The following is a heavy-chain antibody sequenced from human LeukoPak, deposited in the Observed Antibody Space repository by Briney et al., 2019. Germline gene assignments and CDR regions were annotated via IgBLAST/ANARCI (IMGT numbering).Heavy chain of an antibody. J-gene: IGHJ4*02. Sequence: GGSLRLSCAASGFTFSSYSMNWIRQAPGKGLEWVSSISSSSSYIYYADSVKGRFTISRDNAKNSLYLQMNSLRAEDTAVYYCARVWTSSSWLDYWGQGTLVTVSS. CDR1: GFTFSSYS. CDR3: ARVWTSSSWLDY. D-gene: IGHD6-13*01. V-gene: IGHV3-21*01. CDR2: ISSSSSYI.